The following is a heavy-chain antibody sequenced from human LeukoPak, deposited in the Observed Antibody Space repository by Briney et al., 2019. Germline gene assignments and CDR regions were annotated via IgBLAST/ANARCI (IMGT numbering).Heavy chain of an antibody. D-gene: IGHD2-15*01. V-gene: IGHV3-53*01. J-gene: IGHJ4*02. CDR3: AREVVSSPSYFDS. CDR2: FYKGDST. CDR1: GFSVSNSY. Sequence: PGGSLRLSCAASGFSVSNSYMYWVRQAPRKGLEWVSFFYKGDSTYYAGSVRGRFTISRDKNTLYLLMNSLIPEDTAVYYCAREVVSSPSYFDSWGQGTLVTVSS.